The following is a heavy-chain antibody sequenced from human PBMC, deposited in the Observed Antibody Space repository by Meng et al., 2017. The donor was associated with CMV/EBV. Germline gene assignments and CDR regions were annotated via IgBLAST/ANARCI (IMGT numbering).Heavy chain of an antibody. V-gene: IGHV1-2*02. CDR1: GYTFTGYY. Sequence: ASVKVSCKASGYTFTGYYMHWVRQAPGQGLEWMGWINPNSGGTNYAQRFQGTVTMTRDTSISTSYMELSSLRSDDTALYYCARAPTVMDVWGQGTMVTVSS. CDR3: ARAPTVMDV. J-gene: IGHJ6*02. CDR2: INPNSGGT.